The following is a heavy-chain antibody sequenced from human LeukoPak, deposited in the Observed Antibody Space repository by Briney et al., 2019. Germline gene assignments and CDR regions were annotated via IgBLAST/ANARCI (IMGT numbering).Heavy chain of an antibody. CDR1: GFTFDDYA. J-gene: IGHJ4*02. V-gene: IGHV3-9*01. CDR3: AKVHCSSTSCYSALDY. D-gene: IGHD2-2*01. Sequence: GRSLRLSCAASGFTFDDYAMHWVRQAPGKGLEWVSGISWNSGSIGYADSVKGRFTISRDNAKNSLYLQMNSLRAEDTALYYCAKVHCSSTSCYSALDYWGQGTLVTVSS. CDR2: ISWNSGSI.